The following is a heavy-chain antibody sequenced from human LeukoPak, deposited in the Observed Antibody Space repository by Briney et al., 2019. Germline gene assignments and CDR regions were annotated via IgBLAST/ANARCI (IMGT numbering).Heavy chain of an antibody. CDR1: GYTFTKHY. V-gene: IGHV1-46*01. D-gene: IGHD3-3*02. CDR3: ARVDATSGTHFWDY. Sequence: ASVKVSCKASGYTFTKHYIHWVRQAPGQGFEWMGIVNPNDGHTIYAQKFQGRVTMTRDTSTTTVYMDLSSLRSEDTAICYCARVDATSGTHFWDYWGQGTLVTVSS. J-gene: IGHJ4*02. CDR2: VNPNDGHT.